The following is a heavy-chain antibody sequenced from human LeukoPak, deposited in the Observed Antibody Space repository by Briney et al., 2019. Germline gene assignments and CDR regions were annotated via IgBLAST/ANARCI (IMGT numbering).Heavy chain of an antibody. V-gene: IGHV1-46*01. CDR1: GYTFTSYY. J-gene: IGHJ3*02. CDR2: INPSGGST. D-gene: IGHD6-6*01. Sequence: ASVKVSCKASGYTFTSYYMHWVRQVPGQGLEWMGIINPSGGSTSYAQKFQGRVTMTRDTSTSTVYMELSSLRSEDTAVYYCARDRIAARPKIDAFDIWGQGTMVTVSS. CDR3: ARDRIAARPKIDAFDI.